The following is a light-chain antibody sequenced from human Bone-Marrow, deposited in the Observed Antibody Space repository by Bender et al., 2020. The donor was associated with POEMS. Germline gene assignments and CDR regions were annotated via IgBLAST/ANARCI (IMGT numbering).Light chain of an antibody. CDR2: SSH. CDR3: AVWDDSLSGWV. V-gene: IGLV1-44*01. J-gene: IGLJ3*02. Sequence: QSVLTQPPSASGTPGQRVTISCSGGSSNIGAHAVNWYQHLPGTAPKLLIYSSHRRPSEVPDRFSGSRSGTSASLAISGLKSEDEADYYWAVWDDSLSGWVFGGGTKLAVL. CDR1: SSNIGAHA.